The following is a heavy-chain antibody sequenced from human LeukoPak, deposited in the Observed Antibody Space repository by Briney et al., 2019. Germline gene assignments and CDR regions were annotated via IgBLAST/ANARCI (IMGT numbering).Heavy chain of an antibody. CDR1: GYTFTIYY. Sequence: ASVTVSCKSSGYTFTIYYMHWVRQAPGQGLEWMGIINLSGGSTSYAQKFQGRVSMTMDTYTSTVSLDLSSLRLGDAAVSYCSRPGIAAAGPVPYFDYWGQGTLVTVSS. V-gene: IGHV1-46*01. CDR2: INLSGGST. J-gene: IGHJ4*02. D-gene: IGHD6-13*01. CDR3: SRPGIAAAGPVPYFDY.